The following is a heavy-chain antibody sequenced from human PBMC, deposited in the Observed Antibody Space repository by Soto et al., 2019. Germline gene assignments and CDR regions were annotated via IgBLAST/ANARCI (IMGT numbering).Heavy chain of an antibody. Sequence: SVKVSCKASGGTFSSYTISWVRQAPGQGLEWMGRIIPILGIANYAQKFQGRVTITADKSTSTAYMELSSLRSEDTAVYYCARGYYGSGRNRNWFDPWGQGTLVTVSS. J-gene: IGHJ5*02. CDR1: GGTFSSYT. CDR2: IIPILGIA. V-gene: IGHV1-69*02. D-gene: IGHD3-10*01. CDR3: ARGYYGSGRNRNWFDP.